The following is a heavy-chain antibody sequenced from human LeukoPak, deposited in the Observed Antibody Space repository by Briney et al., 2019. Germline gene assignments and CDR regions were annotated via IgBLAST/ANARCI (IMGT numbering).Heavy chain of an antibody. D-gene: IGHD3-22*01. Sequence: GGSLRLSCAASGCSFISYPMHWVRQAPGRGLEYVLGISSNGDSTYYASSVMGRFTISRDNSKNTLYLQMGSLRAENMDVYYCAREYYYEELDYWGQGTLVTVSS. CDR2: ISSNGDST. V-gene: IGHV3-64*01. CDR3: AREYYYEELDY. J-gene: IGHJ4*02. CDR1: GCSFISYP.